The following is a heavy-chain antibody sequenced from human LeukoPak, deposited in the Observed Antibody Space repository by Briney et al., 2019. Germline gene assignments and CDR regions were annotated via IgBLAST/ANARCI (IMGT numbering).Heavy chain of an antibody. D-gene: IGHD1-1*01. V-gene: IGHV3-11*01. Sequence: GGSLRLSCAASGFTFSDYFMNWIRQAPGKGLEWASHISRSGSIIYYADSVKGRFTISRDNAKNSLYLQMNSLRAEDTAVYYCARGPTGSSNWFDPWGQGTLVTVSS. J-gene: IGHJ5*02. CDR3: ARGPTGSSNWFDP. CDR1: GFTFSDYF. CDR2: ISRSGSII.